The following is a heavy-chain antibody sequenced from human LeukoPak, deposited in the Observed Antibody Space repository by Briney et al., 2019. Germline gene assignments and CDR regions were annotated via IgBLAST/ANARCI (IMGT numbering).Heavy chain of an antibody. J-gene: IGHJ4*02. Sequence: SETLSLTCTVSGGSISSSSYYWGWIRQPPGKGLEWIGHIYTSGSTNYNPSLKSRVTISVDTSKNQFSLKLSSVTAADTAVYYCARAGDSSSWSPDYWGQGTLVTVSS. CDR3: ARAGDSSSWSPDY. D-gene: IGHD6-13*01. V-gene: IGHV4-61*05. CDR2: IYTSGST. CDR1: GGSISSSSYY.